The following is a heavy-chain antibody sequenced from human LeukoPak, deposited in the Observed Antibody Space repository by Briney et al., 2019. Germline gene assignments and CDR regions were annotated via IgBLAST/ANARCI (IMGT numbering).Heavy chain of an antibody. D-gene: IGHD4-17*01. CDR2: ISWNSGSI. CDR3: AKDGGDYGTGPYYFDY. CDR1: GFTFDDYA. J-gene: IGHJ4*02. Sequence: GGSLRLSCAASGFTFDDYAMHWVRQAPGKGLEWVSGISWNSGSIGYADSVKGRFTITRDNAKNSLYLQMNSLRAEDTALYYCAKDGGDYGTGPYYFDYWGQGTLVTVSS. V-gene: IGHV3-9*01.